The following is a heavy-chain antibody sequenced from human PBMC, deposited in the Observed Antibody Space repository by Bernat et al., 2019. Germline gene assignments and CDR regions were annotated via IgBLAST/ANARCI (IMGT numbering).Heavy chain of an antibody. D-gene: IGHD6-19*01. Sequence: EVQLVESGGGLVQPGGSLRLSCAASGLSFSNYWMSWIRQIPGKGLEWAAHIKDDGSEKHYVDSVKGRFTISRDDAKNSLYLQMSSLRADDTAVYYCVGWYVASNYWGQGTLVTVSS. CDR3: VGWYVASNY. V-gene: IGHV3-7*02. J-gene: IGHJ4*02. CDR1: GLSFSNYW. CDR2: IKDDGSEK.